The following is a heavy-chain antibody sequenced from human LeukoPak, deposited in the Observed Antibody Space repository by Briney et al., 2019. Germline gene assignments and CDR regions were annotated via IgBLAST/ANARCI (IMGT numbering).Heavy chain of an antibody. CDR2: MSYDGSNK. CDR1: GFTFSSYA. CDR3: ARDLDRRFLDWLLYGGLDY. J-gene: IGHJ4*02. Sequence: GRSLRLSCAASGFTFSSYAMHWVRQAPGKGLEWVAVMSYDGSNKYYADSVKGRFTISRDNSKNTLYLQMNSLGADDTALYYCARDLDRRFLDWLLYGGLDYWGQGTLVTVSS. V-gene: IGHV3-30*04. D-gene: IGHD3-3*01.